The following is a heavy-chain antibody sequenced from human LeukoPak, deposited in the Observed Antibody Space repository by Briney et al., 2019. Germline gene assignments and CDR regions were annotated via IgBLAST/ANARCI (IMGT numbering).Heavy chain of an antibody. CDR2: MYYRGTT. Sequence: SETLSLTCSVSGGSISSSSYYWGWIRQSPGTGLQWIGSMYYRGTTYENSSLKSRLTLSIDTSNNQFSLKLTSVTAADTAVYYCAREYSRSVVAGSRPDLWGQGLLVTVCS. CDR1: GGSISSSSYY. D-gene: IGHD2-15*01. V-gene: IGHV4-39*02. J-gene: IGHJ4*02. CDR3: AREYSRSVVAGSRPDL.